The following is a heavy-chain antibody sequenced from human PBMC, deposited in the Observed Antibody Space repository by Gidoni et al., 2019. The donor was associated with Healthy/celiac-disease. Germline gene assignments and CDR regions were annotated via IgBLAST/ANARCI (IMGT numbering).Heavy chain of an antibody. Sequence: EVQLLESGGGLVQPGGSLRLSCAASGFPFSSYAMSWVRQAPGKGLEWVSAISGSGGSTYYADSVKGRFTISRDNSKNTLYLQMNSLRAEDTAVYYCAKASYYDFWSASYWGQGTLVTVSS. V-gene: IGHV3-23*01. D-gene: IGHD3-3*01. CDR2: ISGSGGST. J-gene: IGHJ4*02. CDR1: GFPFSSYA. CDR3: AKASYYDFWSASY.